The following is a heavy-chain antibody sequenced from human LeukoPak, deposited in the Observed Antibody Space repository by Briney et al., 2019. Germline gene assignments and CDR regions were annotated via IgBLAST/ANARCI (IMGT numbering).Heavy chain of an antibody. CDR3: ARGSRGYSYGYSLSLDY. CDR2: INHSGST. CDR1: GGSFSGYY. D-gene: IGHD5-18*01. J-gene: IGHJ4*02. V-gene: IGHV4-34*01. Sequence: SETLSLTCAVYGGSFSGYYWSWIRRPPGKGLEWIGEINHSGSTNYNPSLKSRVTISVDTSKNQFSLKLSPVTAADTAVYYCARGSRGYSYGYSLSLDYWGQGTLVTVSS.